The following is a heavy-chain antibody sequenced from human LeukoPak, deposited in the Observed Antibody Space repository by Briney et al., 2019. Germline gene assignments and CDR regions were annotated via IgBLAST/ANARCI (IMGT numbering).Heavy chain of an antibody. D-gene: IGHD6-13*01. CDR3: VAAAAFDI. J-gene: IGHJ3*02. V-gene: IGHV3-30*04. CDR2: ISCDGSNK. Sequence: GRSLRLSCAASGFTFSSYAMHWVRQAPGKGLEWVAVISCDGSNKYYADSVKGRFTISRDNSKNTLYLQMNSLRAEDTAVYYCVAAAAFDIWGQGTMVTVSS. CDR1: GFTFSSYA.